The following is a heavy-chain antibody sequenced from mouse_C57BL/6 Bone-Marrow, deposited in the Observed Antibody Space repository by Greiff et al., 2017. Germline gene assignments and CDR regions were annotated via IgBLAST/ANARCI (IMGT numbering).Heavy chain of an antibody. CDR1: GYAFSSSW. V-gene: IGHV1-82*01. CDR3: ATTVVATFDY. J-gene: IGHJ2*01. CDR2: IYPGDGDT. Sequence: VKLMESGPELVKPGASVKISCKASGYAFSSSWMNWVKQRPGKGLEWIGRIYPGDGDTNYNGKFKGKATLTADKSSSTAYMQLSSLTSEDSAVYFCATTVVATFDYWGQVTTLTVSS. D-gene: IGHD1-1*01.